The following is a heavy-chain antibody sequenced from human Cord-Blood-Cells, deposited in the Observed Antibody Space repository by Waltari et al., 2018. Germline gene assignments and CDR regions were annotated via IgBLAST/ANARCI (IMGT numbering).Heavy chain of an antibody. CDR2: IYYSGST. D-gene: IGHD7-27*01. Sequence: QVQLQESGPGLVKPSQTLSLTCTVSGGSISSGGYYWSWLRQHPGKGLEWIGYIYYSGSTYHNPSLKSRVTISVDTSKNQFSLKLSSVTAADTAVYYCARGTRAWGSEAFDIWGQGTMVTVSS. V-gene: IGHV4-31*03. CDR1: GGSISSGGYY. J-gene: IGHJ3*02. CDR3: ARGTRAWGSEAFDI.